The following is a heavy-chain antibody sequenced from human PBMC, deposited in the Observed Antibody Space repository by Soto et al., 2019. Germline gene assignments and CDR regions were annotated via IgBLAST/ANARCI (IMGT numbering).Heavy chain of an antibody. CDR3: AKDGGRNGYFGNWFDP. CDR1: GGTFSNYA. CDR2: FIPIFGTA. V-gene: IGHV1-69*15. J-gene: IGHJ5*02. Sequence: QVQLLQPGAEVKKPGSSVKVSCKASGGTFSNYAITWVRQAPGQGLEWLGRFIPIFGTANYAQKFQGRVTITADESTTTDYMELSSLRSGGTAVYYCAKDGGRNGYFGNWFDPWGQGTLVTVSS. D-gene: IGHD5-12*01.